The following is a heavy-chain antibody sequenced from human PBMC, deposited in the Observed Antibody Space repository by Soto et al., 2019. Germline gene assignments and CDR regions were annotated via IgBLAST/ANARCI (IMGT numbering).Heavy chain of an antibody. CDR1: GYTFTSYG. V-gene: IGHV1-18*01. D-gene: IGHD6-13*01. J-gene: IGHJ4*02. CDR3: AREQLGIAAAGTPNHDFDY. CDR2: ISAYNGNT. Sequence: GASVKVSCKASGYTFTSYGISWVRQAPGQGLEWMGWISAYNGNTNYAQKLQGRVTMTTDTSTSTAYMELRSLRSDDTAVYYCAREQLGIAAAGTPNHDFDYWGQGTLVTVSS.